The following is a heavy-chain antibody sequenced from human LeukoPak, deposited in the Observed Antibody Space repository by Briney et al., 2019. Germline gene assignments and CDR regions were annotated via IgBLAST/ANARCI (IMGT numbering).Heavy chain of an antibody. CDR2: INHGGTT. CDR1: GGSLSGYN. Sequence: SETLSLTCGLSGGSLSGYNWNWIRQTPLKGLEWIGEINHGGTTHYNPSLESRVIISIDTFKSQFSLILNSVTAADSSGRPNWFDPWGQGTLVTVSS. D-gene: IGHD3-22*01. V-gene: IGHV4-34*01. J-gene: IGHJ5*02. CDR3: WFDP.